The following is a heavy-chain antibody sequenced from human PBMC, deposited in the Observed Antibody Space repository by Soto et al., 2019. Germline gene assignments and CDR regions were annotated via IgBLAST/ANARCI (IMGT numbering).Heavy chain of an antibody. CDR2: IIPIFGTA. D-gene: IGHD3-22*01. CDR3: ARGVVITTYYYYYYGMDV. Sequence: SVKVSCKASGGTFSSYAISWVRQAPGQGLEWMGGIIPIFGTANYAQKFQGRVTITADESTSTAYMELSSLRSEDTAVYYCARGVVITTYYYYYYGMDVWGQGTTVTVSS. J-gene: IGHJ6*02. CDR1: GGTFSSYA. V-gene: IGHV1-69*13.